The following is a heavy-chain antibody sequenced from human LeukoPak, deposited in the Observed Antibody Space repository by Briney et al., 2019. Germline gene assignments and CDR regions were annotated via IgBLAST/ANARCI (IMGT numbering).Heavy chain of an antibody. CDR3: ARSRTLRFLEWPYFDY. CDR1: GYIFSSYG. V-gene: IGHV1-18*01. J-gene: IGHJ4*02. D-gene: IGHD3-3*01. CDR2: ITAYNGNT. Sequence: ASVKVSCKASGYIFSSYGISWVRQAPGQGLEWMGWITAYNGNTDYAQKLQGRVTMTRNTSISTAYMELSSLRSEDTAVYYCARSRTLRFLEWPYFDYWGQGTLVTVSS.